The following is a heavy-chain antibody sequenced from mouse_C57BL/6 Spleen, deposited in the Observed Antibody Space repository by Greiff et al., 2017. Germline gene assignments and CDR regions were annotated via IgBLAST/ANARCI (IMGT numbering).Heavy chain of an antibody. CDR1: GFTFSSYG. Sequence: EVQVVESGGDLVKPGGSLKLSCAASGFTFSSYGMSWVRQTPDKRLEWVATISSGGSYTYYPDSVKGRFTISRDNAKNTLYLQMSSLKSEDTAMYYCARQTVVAPGDWYFDVWGTGTTVTVSS. D-gene: IGHD1-1*01. V-gene: IGHV5-6*01. CDR3: ARQTVVAPGDWYFDV. J-gene: IGHJ1*03. CDR2: ISSGGSYT.